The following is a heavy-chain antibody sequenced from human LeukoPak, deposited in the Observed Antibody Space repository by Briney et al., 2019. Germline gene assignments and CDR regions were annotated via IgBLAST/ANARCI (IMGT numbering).Heavy chain of an antibody. CDR3: AKDLYYDSSGYLPYHFDY. Sequence: GGSLRLSCAASGFTFTTYAMSWVRQAPGEGLEWVSAISGSGGATYYADSFKGRFTISRDNSKNTLYMQMNSLRAEDTAVYYCAKDLYYDSSGYLPYHFDYWGQGTLVTVSS. D-gene: IGHD3-22*01. CDR1: GFTFTTYA. J-gene: IGHJ4*02. CDR2: ISGSGGAT. V-gene: IGHV3-23*01.